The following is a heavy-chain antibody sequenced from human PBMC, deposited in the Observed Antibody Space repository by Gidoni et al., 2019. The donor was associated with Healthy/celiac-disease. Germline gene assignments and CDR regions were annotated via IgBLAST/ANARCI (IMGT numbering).Heavy chain of an antibody. J-gene: IGHJ4*02. V-gene: IGHV3-49*03. D-gene: IGHD3-10*01. Sequence: EVQMVGSGGGLVQRGRYRRLPCTAAGVPVGDYAISWFRQAPGKGLEWVGFIRSKAYGGTTEYAASVKGRFTISRDDSKSIAYLQMNSLKTEDTAVYYCTRGIGESSLPFDYWGQGTLVTVSS. CDR3: TRGIGESSLPFDY. CDR2: IRSKAYGGTT. CDR1: GVPVGDYA.